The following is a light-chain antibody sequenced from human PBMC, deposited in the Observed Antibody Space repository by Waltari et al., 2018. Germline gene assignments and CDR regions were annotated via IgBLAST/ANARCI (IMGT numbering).Light chain of an antibody. CDR1: QAISNR. CDR3: QQFGGLPWT. Sequence: DIQMTQSPSSLSASVGDTVTITCQSSQAISNRLNWFQQKPGKAPKLLIYDSSNLETGVPSRFCASGSGTRFTLTINSLQPEDFATYYCQQFGGLPWTFGQGTKVEIK. CDR2: DSS. J-gene: IGKJ1*01. V-gene: IGKV1-33*01.